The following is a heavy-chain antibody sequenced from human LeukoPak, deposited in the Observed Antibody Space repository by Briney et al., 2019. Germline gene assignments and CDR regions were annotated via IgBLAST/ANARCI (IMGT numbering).Heavy chain of an antibody. J-gene: IGHJ4*02. V-gene: IGHV1-46*01. CDR2: INPSGGST. CDR3: ARATPGFGRNVEKYFDY. CDR1: GYTFTSYY. D-gene: IGHD1-1*01. Sequence: GASVKVSCKASGYTFTSYYMHWVRQAPGQGLEWMGIINPSGGSTSYAQKFQGRVTMTRDMSTSTVYMELSSLRSEDTAVYYCARATPGFGRNVEKYFDYWGQGTLVTVSS.